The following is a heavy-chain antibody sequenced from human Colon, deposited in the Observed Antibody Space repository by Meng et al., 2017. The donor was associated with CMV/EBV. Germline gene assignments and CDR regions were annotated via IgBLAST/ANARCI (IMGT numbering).Heavy chain of an antibody. V-gene: IGHV3-7*01. CDR2: IKEDASQK. D-gene: IGHD3-22*01. J-gene: IGHJ3*02. Sequence: GGSLRLSCAASGFTFSRYWMTWVRQAPGKGLEWVANIKEDASQKYYVDSVKGRFTISRDNAKNSLYLQMNSLRAEDTAVYYCTRAYYYDSNCYYGPGALDIWGQGTMVTVSS. CDR1: GFTFSRYW. CDR3: TRAYYYDSNCYYGPGALDI.